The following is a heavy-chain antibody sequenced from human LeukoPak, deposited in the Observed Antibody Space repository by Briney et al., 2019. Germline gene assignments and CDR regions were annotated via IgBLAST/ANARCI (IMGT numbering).Heavy chain of an antibody. V-gene: IGHV3-53*01. D-gene: IGHD2-15*01. CDR1: GFTVSSNY. J-gene: IGHJ3*02. CDR2: IYSGGST. CDR3: AREIYCSASSCTGGVFDI. Sequence: GSLRLSCAASGFTVSSNYMSWVRQAPGKGLEWVSVIYSGGSTYYADSVKGRFTISRDNSKNTLYLQMNSLRVEDTAVYYCAREIYCSASSCTGGVFDIWGQGTMVTVSS.